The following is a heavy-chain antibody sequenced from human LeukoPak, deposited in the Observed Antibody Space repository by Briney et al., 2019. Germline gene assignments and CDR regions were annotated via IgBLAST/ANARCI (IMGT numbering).Heavy chain of an antibody. D-gene: IGHD3/OR15-3a*01. J-gene: IGHJ4*02. V-gene: IGHV4-59*01. CDR1: GGSLSSYY. CDR2: IYYSGST. Sequence: SETLSLTRTVSGGSLSSYYWSWIRQPPGKGLEWIGYIYYSGSTNYNPSLKSRVTISVDTSKNQFSLKLSSVTAADTAVYYCARDSASGLFDYWGQGTLVTVSS. CDR3: ARDSASGLFDY.